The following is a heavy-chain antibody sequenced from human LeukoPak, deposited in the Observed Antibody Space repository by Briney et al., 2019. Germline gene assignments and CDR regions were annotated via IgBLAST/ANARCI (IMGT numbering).Heavy chain of an antibody. CDR1: GGTFSSYA. CDR3: ARDLAGIVGVTAWFDP. V-gene: IGHV1-69*05. Sequence: SVKVSCTASGGTFSSYAISWVRQAPGQGLEWMGGIIPIFGTANYAQKLQGRVTMTTDTSTNTAYMELRSLRFDDTAVYYCARDLAGIVGVTAWFDPWGQGTLVTVSS. J-gene: IGHJ5*02. D-gene: IGHD1-26*01. CDR2: IIPIFGTA.